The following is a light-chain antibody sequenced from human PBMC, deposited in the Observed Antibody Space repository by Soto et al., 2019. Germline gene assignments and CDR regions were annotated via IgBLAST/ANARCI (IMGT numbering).Light chain of an antibody. CDR1: TSNIGGQT. J-gene: IGLJ2*01. Sequence: QSVLTQPPSESGTPGQRVSISCSGSTSNIGGQTVNWYQRLPGTAPKLLIYIDNQRPSGVPDRFSGSKSGTSASLAISGLQSEDEADYFCASWDDTLNGPVFGGGIKLTVL. CDR2: IDN. CDR3: ASWDDTLNGPV. V-gene: IGLV1-44*01.